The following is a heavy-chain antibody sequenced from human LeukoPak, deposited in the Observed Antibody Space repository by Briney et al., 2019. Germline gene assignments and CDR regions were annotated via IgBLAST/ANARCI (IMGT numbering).Heavy chain of an antibody. Sequence: SGGSLRLSCAASGLTFSSYSMNWVRQAPGKGLEWVSSISSSSSYIYYADSVKGRFTISRDNAKNSLYLQMNSLRAEDTAVYYCASRYCSSGSCHFDYWGQGTLVTVSS. CDR1: GLTFSSYS. CDR3: ASRYCSSGSCHFDY. CDR2: ISSSSSYI. D-gene: IGHD2-15*01. J-gene: IGHJ4*02. V-gene: IGHV3-21*01.